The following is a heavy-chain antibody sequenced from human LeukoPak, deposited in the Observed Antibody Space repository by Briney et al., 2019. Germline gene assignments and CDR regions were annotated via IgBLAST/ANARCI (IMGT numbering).Heavy chain of an antibody. J-gene: IGHJ4*02. CDR3: ARIYYDSSGYHAYYFDY. CDR1: GGSFSGYY. CDR2: IYYSGST. V-gene: IGHV4-59*01. Sequence: SETLSLTCAVYGGSFSGYYWSWIRQPPGKGLEWIGYIYYSGSTNYNPSLKSRVTISVDTSKNQFSLKLSSVTAADTAVYYCARIYYDSSGYHAYYFDYWGQGTLVTVSS. D-gene: IGHD3-22*01.